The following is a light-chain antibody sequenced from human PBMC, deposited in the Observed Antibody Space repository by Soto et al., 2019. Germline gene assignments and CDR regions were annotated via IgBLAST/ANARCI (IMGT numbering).Light chain of an antibody. J-gene: IGLJ1*01. CDR1: SSYIGSKY. V-gene: IGLV1-47*01. Sequence: QSVLTQPPSASGTPEQRVTISCSGSSSYIGSKYVYWYQQLPGTAPKLVIYRNDQRPSKISDRFSGSKSGTSASLAISGLGSEYEADYYCTAWDYSLSGYVFGAGTKITVL. CDR3: TAWDYSLSGYV. CDR2: RND.